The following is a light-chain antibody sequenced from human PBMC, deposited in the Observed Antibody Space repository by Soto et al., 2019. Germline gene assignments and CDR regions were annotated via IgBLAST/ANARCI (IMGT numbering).Light chain of an antibody. CDR3: QQGHNWPLT. Sequence: EIVMTQSPATLSVSPGERATLSCRASQSISSELAWYQQRPGQPPRLLLYGASTSATGVPDRFTGSGSGSDFTLTISGLQSEDFAVYYCQQGHNWPLTFGQGTRLEI. CDR2: GAS. V-gene: IGKV3-15*01. CDR1: QSISSE. J-gene: IGKJ2*01.